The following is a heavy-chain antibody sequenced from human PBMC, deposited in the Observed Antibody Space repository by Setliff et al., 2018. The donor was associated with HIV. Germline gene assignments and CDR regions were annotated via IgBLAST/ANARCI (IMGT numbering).Heavy chain of an antibody. CDR1: GGSISSSNYY. V-gene: IGHV4-39*01. D-gene: IGHD3-3*01. J-gene: IGHJ4*02. CDR3: ARLGFSEWSSQ. Sequence: PSETLSLTCTVSGGSISSSNYYWGWIRQPPGKGLEWIGSIYYSGSAYYNPSLESRVTISVDTSKNQFSLKLTSVTAADTAVYYCARLGFSEWSSQWGQGTLVTVSS. CDR2: IYYSGSA.